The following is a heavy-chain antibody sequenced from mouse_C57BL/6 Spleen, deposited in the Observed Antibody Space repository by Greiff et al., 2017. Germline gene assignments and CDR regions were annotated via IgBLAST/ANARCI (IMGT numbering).Heavy chain of an antibody. J-gene: IGHJ3*01. V-gene: IGHV5-4*01. Sequence: DVKLVESGGGLVKPGGSLKLSCAASGFTFSSYAMSWVRQTPEKRLEWVATISDGGSYTYYPDNVKGRFTISRDNAKNNLYLQMSHLKSEDTAMYYCAREGVAWFAYWGQGTLVTVSA. CDR3: AREGVAWFAY. CDR2: ISDGGSYT. CDR1: GFTFSSYA.